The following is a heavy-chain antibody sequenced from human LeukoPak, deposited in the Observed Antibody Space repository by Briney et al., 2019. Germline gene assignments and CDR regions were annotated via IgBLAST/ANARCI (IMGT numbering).Heavy chain of an antibody. CDR1: GFTFSSYW. CDR2: INKDGGEK. D-gene: IGHD1-26*01. V-gene: IGHV3-7*03. J-gene: IGHJ4*02. CDR3: AKVRIVGATTGFDY. Sequence: QTGGSLRLSCAASGFTFSSYWMSWVRQAPGKGLEWVANINKDGGEKYYVDSVKGRFTISRDNAKNSLYLQMNSLRADDTAVYYCAKVRIVGATTGFDYWGQGTLVTVSS.